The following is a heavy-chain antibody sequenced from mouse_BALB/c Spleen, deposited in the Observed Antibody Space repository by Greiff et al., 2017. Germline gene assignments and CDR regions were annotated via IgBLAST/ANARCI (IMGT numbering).Heavy chain of an antibody. CDR3: ARSIYYDYDNYAMDY. D-gene: IGHD2-4*01. CDR2: IYPGDGST. V-gene: IGHV1S56*01. Sequence: VQLQQPGAELVRPGASVKLSCKASGYTFTSYWMNWVKQRPGQGLEWIGWIYPGDGSTKDKEKFKGKATLTADKTSSTAYMQLSSLTSENSAVYFCARSIYYDYDNYAMDYWGQGTSVTVSS. J-gene: IGHJ4*01. CDR1: GYTFTSYW.